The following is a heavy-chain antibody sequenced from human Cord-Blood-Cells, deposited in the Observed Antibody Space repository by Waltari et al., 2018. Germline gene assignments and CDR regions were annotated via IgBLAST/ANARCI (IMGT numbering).Heavy chain of an antibody. D-gene: IGHD1-26*01. V-gene: IGHV1-24*01. CDR1: GYTLTELS. Sequence: ASVKVSCKVSGYTLTELSMHWVRQAPGKGLEWMGGFDPEDGETIYAQKFQGRVTMTEDTSTDTAYMELSSLRSEDTAVYYCATDLYSGSYYAFDIWGQGTMVTVSS. J-gene: IGHJ3*02. CDR3: ATDLYSGSYYAFDI. CDR2: FDPEDGET.